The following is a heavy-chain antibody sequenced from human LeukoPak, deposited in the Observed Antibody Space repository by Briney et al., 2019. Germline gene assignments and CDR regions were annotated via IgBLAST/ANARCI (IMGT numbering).Heavy chain of an antibody. CDR2: IYPGDSDT. J-gene: IGHJ4*02. Sequence: GESLKISCQASGYSFTKYWIGWVRQMSGKGQEWMGIIYPGDSDTRYSPSSEGQVTISADTSISTAYLQWSSLKASDTAMYYCARHDRGIGPDDYWGRGTLVTVSS. V-gene: IGHV5-51*01. CDR1: GYSFTKYW. CDR3: ARHDRGIGPDDY. D-gene: IGHD3-10*01.